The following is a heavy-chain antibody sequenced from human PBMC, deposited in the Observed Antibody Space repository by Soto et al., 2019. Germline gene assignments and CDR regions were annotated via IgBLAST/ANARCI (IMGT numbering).Heavy chain of an antibody. J-gene: IGHJ4*02. D-gene: IGHD6-6*01. CDR2: IYYSGST. CDR1: GGSISSGGYY. V-gene: IGHV4-31*01. CDR3: ARDPIAARGVFDY. Sequence: SETLSLTCTVSGGSISSGGYYWSWIRQHPGKGLEWIGYIYYSGSTYYNPSLKSQVTISVDTSKNQFSLKLSSVTAADTAVYYCARDPIAARGVFDYWGQGTLVTVSS.